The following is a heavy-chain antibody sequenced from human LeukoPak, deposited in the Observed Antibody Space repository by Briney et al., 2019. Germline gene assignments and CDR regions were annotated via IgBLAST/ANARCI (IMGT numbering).Heavy chain of an antibody. D-gene: IGHD3-10*01. CDR2: IYPGDSDT. Sequence: GESLKISCKGSGYSFTSYWIGWVRQMPGKGLEWMGIIYPGDSDTRYSPSFQGQVTISADKSISTAYLQWSSLKASDTAMYYCARGNYGSGSYRPFDYWGQGTLVTVSS. J-gene: IGHJ4*02. CDR3: ARGNYGSGSYRPFDY. CDR1: GYSFTSYW. V-gene: IGHV5-51*01.